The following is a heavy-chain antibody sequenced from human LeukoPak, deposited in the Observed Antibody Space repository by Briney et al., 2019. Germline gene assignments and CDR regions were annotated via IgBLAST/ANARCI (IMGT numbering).Heavy chain of an antibody. CDR1: GGSISSSSFY. CDR2: IYHSGTT. D-gene: IGHD6-13*01. CDR3: ARAGLIAAAILRFDP. J-gene: IGHJ5*02. V-gene: IGHV4-39*07. Sequence: SETLSLTCTVSGGSISSSSFYWGWIRQPPGKGLEWIGSIYHSGTTYYNPSLKSRVTISVDTSKNQFSLRLSSVTAADTAVYYCARAGLIAAAILRFDPWGQGTLVTVSS.